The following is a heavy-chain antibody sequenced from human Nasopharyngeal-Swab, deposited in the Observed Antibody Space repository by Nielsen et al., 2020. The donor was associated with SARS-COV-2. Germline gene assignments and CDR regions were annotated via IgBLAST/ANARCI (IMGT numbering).Heavy chain of an antibody. D-gene: IGHD4-23*01. CDR2: INRSGST. CDR3: ARDYGGSHSLYYHYGMDV. V-gene: IGHV4-34*09. J-gene: IGHJ6*02. CDR1: GGSFSGYY. Sequence: SETLSLTCAVYGGSFSGYYWNWIRQPPGKGLEWIGKINRSGSTNYNPSLKSRVTISVDTSKNQFSLRLSSVTAADTAVYYCARDYGGSHSLYYHYGMDVWGQGTTVTVSS.